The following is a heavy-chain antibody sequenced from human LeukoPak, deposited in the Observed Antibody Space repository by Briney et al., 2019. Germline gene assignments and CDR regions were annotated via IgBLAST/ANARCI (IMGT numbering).Heavy chain of an antibody. V-gene: IGHV5-51*01. CDR2: IYPADSDS. Sequence: GESLRISCKGSGYSFTGYWIGWVRQMPGKGLEWMGMIYPADSDSRYSPSFQGQVTISADKSNNIAYLQWSSLKASDTAMYYCARHTGSTGAFDIWGQGTMVTVSS. D-gene: IGHD1-1*01. CDR3: ARHTGSTGAFDI. CDR1: GYSFTGYW. J-gene: IGHJ3*02.